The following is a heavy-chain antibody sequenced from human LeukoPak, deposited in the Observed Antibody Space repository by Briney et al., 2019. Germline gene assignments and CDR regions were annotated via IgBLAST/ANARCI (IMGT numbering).Heavy chain of an antibody. CDR2: ISGSGGST. V-gene: IGHV3-23*01. CDR3: AKDQGFFWD. Sequence: GGSLTLSCAASGFTFSSYAMSWVRQPPGKGLAWVSAISGSGGSTYYADSVKGRFTISRDNSKNTLYLQMNSLIAEDTAVYDCAKDQGFFWDWGQGTLVTVSS. J-gene: IGHJ4*02. CDR1: GFTFSSYA. D-gene: IGHD3-3*01.